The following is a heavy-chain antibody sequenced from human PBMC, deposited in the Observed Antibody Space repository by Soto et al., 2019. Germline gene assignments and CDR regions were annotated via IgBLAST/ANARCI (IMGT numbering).Heavy chain of an antibody. J-gene: IGHJ4*02. V-gene: IGHV4-31*03. CDR2: IFYSGTT. D-gene: IGHD3-22*01. CDR3: VRDVWGYDRTGYAPDY. CDR1: GGSISSGGNY. Sequence: SETLSLTCTVSGGSISSGGNYWSWIRPRPGKGLEWIGYIFYSGTTYYNPSLKSRVTMSVDTSNNQFSLTLSSVTAADTAVYYCVRDVWGYDRTGYAPDYWGQGTLVTVSS.